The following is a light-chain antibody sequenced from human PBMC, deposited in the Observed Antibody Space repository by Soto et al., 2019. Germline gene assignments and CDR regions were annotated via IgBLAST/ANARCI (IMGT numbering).Light chain of an antibody. Sequence: QSAPTQPRSVSGSPGQSVTISCTGTSSDVGSYNYVSWYQQHPGKAPKLMIYDVSKRPSGVPDRFSGSKSGNTASLTISGLQAEDESEYYCSSYAGISYVFGTGTKLTVL. V-gene: IGLV2-11*01. CDR3: SSYAGISYV. J-gene: IGLJ1*01. CDR2: DVS. CDR1: SSDVGSYNY.